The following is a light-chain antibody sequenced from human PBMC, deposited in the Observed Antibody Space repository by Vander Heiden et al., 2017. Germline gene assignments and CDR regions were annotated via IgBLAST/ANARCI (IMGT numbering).Light chain of an antibody. J-gene: IGKJ2*01. Sequence: TQSPDTLSLSPGERASLSCRASQRVITTYLAWYQQKPGPAPRLLIYGTSNRATGIPGRFSGSGSGTDFTLTINRLEPEDFAVYYCQQYGTSPLFGQGTKLEIK. CDR3: QQYGTSPL. CDR2: GTS. CDR1: QRVITTY. V-gene: IGKV3-20*01.